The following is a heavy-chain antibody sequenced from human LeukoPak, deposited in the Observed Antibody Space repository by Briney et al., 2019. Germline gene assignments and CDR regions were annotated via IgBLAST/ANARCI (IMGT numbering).Heavy chain of an antibody. D-gene: IGHD2-2*01. CDR3: ARARYCSDNSCYGDS. Sequence: ASVKVSCKASGYSFITYAMNWVRQAPGQGLEWMGWINTNTGNPTYAQGLTGRVAFSLDTSVSTAYLQISSLKAEDTAVYYCARARYCSDNSCYGDSWGQGTLVTVSS. J-gene: IGHJ4*02. CDR1: GYSFITYA. CDR2: INTNTGNP. V-gene: IGHV7-4-1*02.